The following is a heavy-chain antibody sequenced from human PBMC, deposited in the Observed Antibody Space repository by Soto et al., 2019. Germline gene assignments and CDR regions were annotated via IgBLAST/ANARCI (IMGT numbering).Heavy chain of an antibody. Sequence: GGSLRLSCAASGFTFSSYAMSWVRQAPGKGLEWVSYISSTGNTIYYPDSVKGRFTISRDTAKKSLYLQMNSLRAEDTAVYYCARSGYFDYWGQGTLVTVSS. J-gene: IGHJ4*02. CDR1: GFTFSSYA. D-gene: IGHD2-8*02. CDR2: ISSTGNTI. CDR3: ARSGYFDY. V-gene: IGHV3-48*01.